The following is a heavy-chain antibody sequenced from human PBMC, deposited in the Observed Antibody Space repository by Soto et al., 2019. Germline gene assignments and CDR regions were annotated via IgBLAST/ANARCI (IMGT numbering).Heavy chain of an antibody. CDR1: GGSFSGYY. V-gene: IGHV4-34*01. J-gene: IGHJ4*02. CDR2: INHSGST. CDR3: ARGAAGAAPIHRLDQ. Sequence: SETLSLTCAVYGGSFSGYYWSWIRQPPGKGLEWIGEINHSGSTNYNPSLKSRVTISVDTSKNQFSLKLASVTAADTAIYYCARGAAGAAPIHRLDQWGQGTLVTVSS. D-gene: IGHD2-15*01.